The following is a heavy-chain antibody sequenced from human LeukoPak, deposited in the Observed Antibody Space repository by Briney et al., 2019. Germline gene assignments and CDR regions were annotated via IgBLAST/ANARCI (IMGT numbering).Heavy chain of an antibody. J-gene: IGHJ4*02. V-gene: IGHV1-2*02. CDR2: INPNSGGT. CDR1: GYTFTGYY. CDR3: ARHKASYSNCGGDCYTEAYFDY. D-gene: IGHD2-21*02. Sequence: ASVKASCKASGYTFTGYYMHWVRQAPGQGLEWMGWINPNSGGTNYAQKFQGRVTMTRDTSISTAYMELSRLRSDDTAVYYCARHKASYSNCGGDCYTEAYFDYWGQGTLVTVSS.